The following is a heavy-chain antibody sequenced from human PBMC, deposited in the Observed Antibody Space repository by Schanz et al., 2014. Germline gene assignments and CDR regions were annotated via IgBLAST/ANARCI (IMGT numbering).Heavy chain of an antibody. CDR1: GYSFTDYA. CDR3: ARDGEAAAGCDY. D-gene: IGHD6-13*01. V-gene: IGHV1-46*03. CDR2: INPSGGST. J-gene: IGHJ4*02. Sequence: QVQLVQSGAEVKKPGASVRVSCKASGYSFTDYAIHWVRQAPGQGLEWMGIINPSGGSTSYAQKFQGRVTMTRDTYTSTVYMVLSSLRSEDTAVYYCARDGEAAAGCDYWGQGTLVTVSS.